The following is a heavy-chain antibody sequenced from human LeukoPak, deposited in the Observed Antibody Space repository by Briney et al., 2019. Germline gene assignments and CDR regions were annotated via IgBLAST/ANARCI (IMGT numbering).Heavy chain of an antibody. J-gene: IGHJ4*02. CDR3: ARDSGGNFPLDY. V-gene: IGHV4-39*07. Sequence: SETLSLTCTVSGDSISSSSYYWVWIRQPPGKGLEWIGSIYYTGNTYYNPSLKSRVTISVDTSKNQFSLKLSSVTAADTAVYYCARDSGGNFPLDYWGQGTLVTVSS. CDR1: GDSISSSSYY. CDR2: IYYTGNT. D-gene: IGHD4-23*01.